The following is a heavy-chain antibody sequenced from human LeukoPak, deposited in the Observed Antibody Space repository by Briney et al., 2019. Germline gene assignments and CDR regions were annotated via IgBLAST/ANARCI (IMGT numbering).Heavy chain of an antibody. V-gene: IGHV3-23*01. CDR2: ISASGGTT. J-gene: IGHJ6*03. D-gene: IGHD3-3*01. CDR3: ARYYDFWSGYSHYYYYHMDV. CDR1: GFTFSTYA. Sequence: GGSLRLSCAASGFTFSTYARSWVRRAPGKGLEWVSGISASGGTTYYADSVKGRFTISRDNAKNSLYLQMNSLRAEDTAVYYCARYYDFWSGYSHYYYYHMDVWGKGTTVTVSS.